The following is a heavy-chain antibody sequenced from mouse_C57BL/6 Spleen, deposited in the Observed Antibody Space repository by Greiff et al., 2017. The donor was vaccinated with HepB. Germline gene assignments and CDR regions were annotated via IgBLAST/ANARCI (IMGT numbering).Heavy chain of an antibody. CDR3: ARGGGTGPYWYFDV. CDR2: IWSGGST. CDR1: GFSLTSYG. V-gene: IGHV2-2*01. J-gene: IGHJ1*03. D-gene: IGHD2-14*01. Sequence: QVHVKQSGPGLVQPSQSLSITCTVSGFSLTSYGIYWVRQSPGKGLEWLGVIWSGGSTDYNAAFISRLSISKDNSKSQVFFKMNSLQADDTAIYYCARGGGTGPYWYFDVWGTGTTVTVSS.